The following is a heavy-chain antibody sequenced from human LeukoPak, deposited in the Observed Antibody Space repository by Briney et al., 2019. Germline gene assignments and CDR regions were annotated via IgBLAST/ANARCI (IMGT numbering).Heavy chain of an antibody. CDR1: GGSFSGYY. CDR2: INHSGST. CDR3: AKDPLPVGRDGYPSRFDY. D-gene: IGHD5-24*01. J-gene: IGHJ4*02. V-gene: IGHV4-34*01. Sequence: SETLSLTCAVYGGSFSGYYWSWIRQPPGKGLEWIGEINHSGSTNYNPSLKSRVTISVDTSKNQFSLKLSSVTAADTAVYYCAKDPLPVGRDGYPSRFDYWGQGTLVTVSS.